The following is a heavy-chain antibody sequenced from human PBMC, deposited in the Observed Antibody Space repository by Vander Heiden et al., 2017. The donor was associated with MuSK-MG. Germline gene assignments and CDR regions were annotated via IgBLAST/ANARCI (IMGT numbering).Heavy chain of an antibody. J-gene: IGHJ6*03. CDR1: GFSFSSYA. CDR3: AKMGVLNYFFYMDV. CDR2: TNGGGGWT. D-gene: IGHD1-26*01. V-gene: IGHV3-23*01. Sequence: EVQLLESGGGLVPPGVSLRLSCAASGFSFSSYAMSWVRQAPGKGLEWVSSTNGGGGWTYYADSGKGRFTISRDNSKSTLYLQMNSLRAEDTAVYYCAKMGVLNYFFYMDVWGKGTTVTVSS.